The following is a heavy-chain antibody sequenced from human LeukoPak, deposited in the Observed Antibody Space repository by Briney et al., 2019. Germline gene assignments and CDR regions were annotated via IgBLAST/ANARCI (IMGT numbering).Heavy chain of an antibody. CDR2: IYYSGST. CDR1: GGSISSYY. D-gene: IGHD2-21*02. Sequence: SETLSLTCTVSGGSISSYYWSWIRQPPGKGLEWIGYIYYSGSTNYNPSLKSRVTISVGTSKNQFSLKLSSVTAADTAVYYCARVTYCGGDCYTRGNWFDPWGQGTLVTVSS. CDR3: ARVTYCGGDCYTRGNWFDP. J-gene: IGHJ5*02. V-gene: IGHV4-59*01.